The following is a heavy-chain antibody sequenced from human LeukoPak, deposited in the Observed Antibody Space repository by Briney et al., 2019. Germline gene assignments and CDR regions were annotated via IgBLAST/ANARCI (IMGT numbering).Heavy chain of an antibody. V-gene: IGHV4-34*01. D-gene: IGHD4-11*01. CDR1: GGSFSGYY. CDR2: IYHSGST. CDR3: ASVAGGYSIGY. Sequence: SETLSLTCAVYGGSFSGYYGSGIRQPPGKGLEGIGSIYHSGSTYYNPSLKSRVTISVDTSKNQFSLKLSSVTAADTAVYYCASVAGGYSIGYWGQGTLVTVSS. J-gene: IGHJ4*02.